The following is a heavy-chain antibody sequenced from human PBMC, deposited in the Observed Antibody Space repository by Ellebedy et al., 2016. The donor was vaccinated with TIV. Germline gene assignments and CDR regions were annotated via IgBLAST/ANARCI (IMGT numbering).Heavy chain of an antibody. D-gene: IGHD3-22*01. CDR3: SREYSHHSRGYSVDY. J-gene: IGHJ4*02. CDR1: GFTFSTYG. Sequence: GGSLRLSXAASGFTFSTYGMHWVRQAPGKGLEWVALIWFDGSKKHYAESVKGRFTIYRDNSEDTLYLQMDSLRAEDTAVYYCSREYSHHSRGYSVDYWGQGTLVTVSS. V-gene: IGHV3-33*01. CDR2: IWFDGSKK.